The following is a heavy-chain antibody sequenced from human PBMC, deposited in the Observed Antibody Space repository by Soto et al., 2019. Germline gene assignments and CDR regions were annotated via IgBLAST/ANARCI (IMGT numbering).Heavy chain of an antibody. V-gene: IGHV3-48*03. CDR2: ISRSSSKI. Sequence: PGGSLRLSCAASGFSFNNYEMNWVRQAPGKGLEWVSYISRSSSKIYYADSVRGRFSISRDDAENSLPLQMNSLRAEDTAVYYCARAGGSGTYFSYYYYGMDVWGQGTTVTVSS. CDR3: ARAGGSGTYFSYYYYGMDV. D-gene: IGHD3-10*01. J-gene: IGHJ6*02. CDR1: GFSFNNYE.